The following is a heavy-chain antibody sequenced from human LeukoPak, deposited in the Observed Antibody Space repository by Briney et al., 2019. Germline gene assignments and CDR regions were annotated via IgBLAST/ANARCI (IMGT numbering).Heavy chain of an antibody. D-gene: IGHD3-22*01. Sequence: GGSLRLSCAASGFTVSSNYMSWVRQAPAKGLEWVSVIYSGGSTYYADSVKGRFTISRDNSKNTLYLQMNSLRAEDTAVYYCASYYYDSIRGFDPWGQGTLVTVSS. V-gene: IGHV3-66*01. CDR1: GFTVSSNY. CDR2: IYSGGST. CDR3: ASYYYDSIRGFDP. J-gene: IGHJ5*02.